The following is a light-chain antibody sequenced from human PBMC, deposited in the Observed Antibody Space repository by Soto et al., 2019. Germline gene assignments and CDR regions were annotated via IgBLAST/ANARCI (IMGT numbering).Light chain of an antibody. V-gene: IGKV3-11*01. CDR2: DAS. J-gene: IGKJ4*01. CDR1: QSVSSY. CDR3: QQRGNWPIT. Sequence: EIVLTQSPATLSLSPGERATLSCRASQSVSSYLAWYQRKPGQAPRLLISDASSRATGIPARFSGSGSGTDFTLTISSLVPEDFAVYYCQQRGNWPITFGGGTKVEI.